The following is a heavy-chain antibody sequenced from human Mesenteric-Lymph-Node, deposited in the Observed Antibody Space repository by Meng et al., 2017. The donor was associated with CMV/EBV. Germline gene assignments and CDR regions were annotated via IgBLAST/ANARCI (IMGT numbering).Heavy chain of an antibody. CDR2: ISAYNGNT. CDR1: GYTFTNNG. J-gene: IGHJ4*02. D-gene: IGHD5-12*01. V-gene: IGHV1-18*04. Sequence: ASVKVSCKASGYTFTNNGISWVRQAPGQGLEWMGWISAYNGNTNYAQKLQGRVTMTTDTSTSTAYMELRSLRSDDTAVYYCARDRGYSGYEDFDYWGQGTLVTVSS. CDR3: ARDRGYSGYEDFDY.